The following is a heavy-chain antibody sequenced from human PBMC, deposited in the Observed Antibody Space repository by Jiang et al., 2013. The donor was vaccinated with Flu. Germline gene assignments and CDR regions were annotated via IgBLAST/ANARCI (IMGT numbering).Heavy chain of an antibody. CDR1: GGSFGGYY. V-gene: IGHV4-34*01. J-gene: IGHJ4*02. CDR3: ARRDWNYVQ. Sequence: LLKPSETLSLTCAFYGGSFGGYYWTWIRQSPGKGLEWIGEIRHSGSTNYNPSLKSRVTMSVDTSKNQFSLKLTSVTAADTAVYYCARRDWNYVQWGQGNPGHRLF. D-gene: IGHD1-7*01. CDR2: IRHSGST.